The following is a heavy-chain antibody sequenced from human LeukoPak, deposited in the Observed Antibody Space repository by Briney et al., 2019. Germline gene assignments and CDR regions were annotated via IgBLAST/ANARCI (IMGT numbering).Heavy chain of an antibody. D-gene: IGHD6-13*01. CDR1: GYTFTDDY. CDR2: INPNSGFT. Sequence: ASVKVSCQASGYTFTDDYMHWVRQAPGQGLEWMGWINPNSGFTNYAQKFQGRVTMTRDTSISTAYMEVRRLRSDDTAVYYCAPTPEAYSSNWNVWGQGTLVTVSS. J-gene: IGHJ4*02. V-gene: IGHV1-2*02. CDR3: APTPEAYSSNWNV.